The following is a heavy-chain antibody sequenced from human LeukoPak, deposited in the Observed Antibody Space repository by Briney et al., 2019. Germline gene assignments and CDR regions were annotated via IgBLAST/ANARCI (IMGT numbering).Heavy chain of an antibody. D-gene: IGHD6-13*01. CDR2: ISYDGSNK. V-gene: IGHV3-30-3*01. Sequence: GRSLRPSCAASGFTFSSYAMHWVRQAPGKGLEWVAVISYDGSNKYYADSVKGRFTISRDNCKNTLYLQMNSLRAEDTAVYYCARDPSSSWYSNWFDPWGQGTLVTVSS. CDR3: ARDPSSSWYSNWFDP. CDR1: GFTFSSYA. J-gene: IGHJ5*02.